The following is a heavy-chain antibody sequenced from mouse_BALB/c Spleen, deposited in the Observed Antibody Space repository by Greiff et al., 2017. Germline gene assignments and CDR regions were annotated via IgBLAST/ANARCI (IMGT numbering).Heavy chain of an antibody. CDR2: ISNGGGST. CDR1: GFTFSSYT. V-gene: IGHV5-12-2*01. CDR3: ARRGAMDY. J-gene: IGHJ4*01. Sequence: DVMLVESGGGLVQPGGSLKLSCAASGFTFSSYTMSWVRQTPEKRLEWVAYISNGGGSTYYPDTVKGRFTISRDNAKNTLYLQMSSLKSEDTAMYYCARRGAMDYWGQGTSVTVSS.